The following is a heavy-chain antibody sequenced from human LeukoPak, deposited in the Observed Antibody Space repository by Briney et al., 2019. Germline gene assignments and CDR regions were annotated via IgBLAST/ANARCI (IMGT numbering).Heavy chain of an antibody. CDR3: ARSPTLYFGADY. V-gene: IGHV4-59*01. Sequence: SETLSLTCIVPGGSISSYYWSWIRQPPGKRLEWIGYIYYSGSNNYNPSLKSRVTISVDTSKNQFSLKLSYVTAGETGVYYCARSPTLYFGADYWGEGTLVTVS. D-gene: IGHD3-10*01. CDR1: GGSISSYY. CDR2: IYYSGSN. J-gene: IGHJ4*02.